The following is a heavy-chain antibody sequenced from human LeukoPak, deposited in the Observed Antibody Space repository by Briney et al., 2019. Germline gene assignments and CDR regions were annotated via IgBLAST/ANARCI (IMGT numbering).Heavy chain of an antibody. CDR1: GVTFSSYG. J-gene: IGHJ4*02. Sequence: GGSLRLSCAASGVTFSSYGMNWVRQAPGKGLEWVSSISSSSSYIYYADSVKGRFTISRDNAKNSLYLQMNSLRAEDTAVYYCARFSGYDSFDYWGQGTLVTVSS. V-gene: IGHV3-21*01. CDR3: ARFSGYDSFDY. D-gene: IGHD5-12*01. CDR2: ISSSSSYI.